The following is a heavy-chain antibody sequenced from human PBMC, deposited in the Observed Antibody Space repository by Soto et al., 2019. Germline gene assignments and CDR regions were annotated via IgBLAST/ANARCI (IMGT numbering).Heavy chain of an antibody. V-gene: IGHV2-26*01. CDR1: GLSLSNGRLG. D-gene: IGHD2-2*01. CDR2: IFSNDDK. J-gene: IGHJ5*02. Sequence: SRPTLLNYTESLTLTCTVSGLSLSNGRLGVSWIRQPPGKALEWLAHIFSNDDKSYSTSLRSRLTISKDTSRSQVVLTMTNMDPMDSATYYCALIKDCSRTDCYLASFDPWGQ. CDR3: ALIKDCSRTDCYLASFDP.